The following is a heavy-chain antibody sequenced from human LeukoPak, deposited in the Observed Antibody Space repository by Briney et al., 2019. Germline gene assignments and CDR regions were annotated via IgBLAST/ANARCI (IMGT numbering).Heavy chain of an antibody. Sequence: PGGSLRLSCAASGFAFSAYAMGWVRQAPGKGLECVSSLFGSGDKTFYADSVKGRFTISRDNSRNTLYLQMNSLRAEDTAVYYCAKILWGSMDVWGRGTTVTVSS. CDR2: LFGSGDKT. J-gene: IGHJ6*02. CDR1: GFAFSAYA. V-gene: IGHV3-23*01. CDR3: AKILWGSMDV. D-gene: IGHD1-26*01.